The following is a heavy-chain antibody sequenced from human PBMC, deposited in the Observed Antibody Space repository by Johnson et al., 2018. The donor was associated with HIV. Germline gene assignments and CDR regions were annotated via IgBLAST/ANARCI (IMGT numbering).Heavy chain of an antibody. J-gene: IGHJ3*02. V-gene: IGHV3-23*04. D-gene: IGHD3-3*01. CDR3: AKDPLTYYDFWGDGAFDI. CDR1: GFTFSSYA. Sequence: VQLVESGGGLVQPGGSLRLSCAASGFTFSSYAMSWVRQAPGKGLEWVSAISGSGGSTYYADSVKGRFTISRDNSKNTLYLQMNSLRAEDTAVYYCAKDPLTYYDFWGDGAFDIWGQGTMVTVSS. CDR2: ISGSGGST.